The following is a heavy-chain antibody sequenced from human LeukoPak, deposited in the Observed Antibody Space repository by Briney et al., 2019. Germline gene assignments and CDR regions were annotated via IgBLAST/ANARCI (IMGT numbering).Heavy chain of an antibody. CDR2: FDPEDGET. J-gene: IGHJ5*02. D-gene: IGHD6-19*01. Sequence: ASVKVSCKVSGYTLTELSMHWVRQAPGKGLEWMGGFDPEDGETIYAQEFQGRVTMTEDTFTDTAYMELSSLRSEDTAVYYCATDCRYSSGWYPNWFDPWGQGTLVTVSS. CDR3: ATDCRYSSGWYPNWFDP. CDR1: GYTLTELS. V-gene: IGHV1-24*01.